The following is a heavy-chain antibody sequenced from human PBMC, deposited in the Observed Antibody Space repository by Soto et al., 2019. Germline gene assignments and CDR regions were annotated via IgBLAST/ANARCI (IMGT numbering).Heavy chain of an antibody. CDR3: ARDVEIFLVIKWSPWFDP. V-gene: IGHV4-61*02. Sequence: SETLSLTCTVSGGSISSSSYSWTWIRQPAGKGLEWIGRIYTSASINYNPSLKGRVTLSVDTSTNQVSLRLASVTAADTAVYYCARDVEIFLVIKWSPWFDPWGQGTLVTVSS. CDR1: GGSISSSSYS. D-gene: IGHD5-12*01. CDR2: IYTSASI. J-gene: IGHJ5*02.